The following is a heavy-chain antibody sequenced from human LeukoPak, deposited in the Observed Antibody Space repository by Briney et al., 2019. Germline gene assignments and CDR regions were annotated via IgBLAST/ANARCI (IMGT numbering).Heavy chain of an antibody. V-gene: IGHV4-39*01. CDR2: IYYSGST. D-gene: IGHD2-8*01. CDR1: GGSISSSSYY. Sequence: SETLSLTCTVSGGSISSSSYYWGWIRQPPGKGLEWIGSIYYSGSTYYNPSLKSRVTISVDTSKNQFSLKLSSVTAADTAVYYCASTPDPYCTNGVCYYFDYWGQGTLVTVSS. J-gene: IGHJ4*02. CDR3: ASTPDPYCTNGVCYYFDY.